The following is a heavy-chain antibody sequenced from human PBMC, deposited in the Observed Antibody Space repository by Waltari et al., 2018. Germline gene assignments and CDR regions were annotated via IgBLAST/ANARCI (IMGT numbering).Heavy chain of an antibody. CDR3: ARYSVGATPGDY. D-gene: IGHD1-26*01. J-gene: IGHJ4*02. CDR1: GFTFSSYS. Sequence: EVQLVESGGGLVQPGGSLRLYCAASGFTFSSYSMNWVRQAPGKGLGWVYYISSSSSTTYYADSVKGRFTISRDNAKNSLYLQMNSLRAEDTAVYYCARYSVGATPGDYWGQGTLVTVSS. CDR2: ISSSSSTT. V-gene: IGHV3-48*04.